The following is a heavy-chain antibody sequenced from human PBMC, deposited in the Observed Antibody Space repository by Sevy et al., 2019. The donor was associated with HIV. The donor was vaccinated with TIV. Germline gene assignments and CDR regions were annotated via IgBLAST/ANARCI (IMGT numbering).Heavy chain of an antibody. V-gene: IGHV3-23*01. CDR3: AKGRSSSSTYNFDY. J-gene: IGHJ4*02. CDR1: GFTFNTYA. Sequence: GGSLRLSCAASGFTFNTYAMSWVRQAPGKGLEWVSAISGTGGSTYYTDSVKGRFTISRDNSKNTLYLQMNSLRAEHTAVYYCAKGRSSSSTYNFDYRGQGTLVTVSS. CDR2: ISGTGGST. D-gene: IGHD6-6*01.